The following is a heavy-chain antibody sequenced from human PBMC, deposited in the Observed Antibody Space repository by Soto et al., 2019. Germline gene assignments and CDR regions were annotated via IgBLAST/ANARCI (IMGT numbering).Heavy chain of an antibody. CDR2: IYWDDDK. D-gene: IGHD3-3*01. CDR1: GFSLTTSGVG. CDR3: AHRVLRTVFGLVTTTAIYFDF. V-gene: IGHV2-5*02. J-gene: IGHJ4*02. Sequence: QITLNESGPTQVKPRQTLTLTCTFSGFSLTTSGVGVGWIRQSPGKAPEWLALIYWDDDKRYSPSLKSRLTITKYTSKNLVVLTMADLDPADTATYYCAHRVLRTVFGLVTTTAIYFDFWGQGTPVAVSS.